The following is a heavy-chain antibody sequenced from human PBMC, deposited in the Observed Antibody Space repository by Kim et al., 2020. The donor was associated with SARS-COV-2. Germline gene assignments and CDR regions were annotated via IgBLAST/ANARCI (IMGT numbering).Heavy chain of an antibody. D-gene: IGHD4-17*01. CDR1: GYTFTSYA. Sequence: ASVKVSCKASGYTFTSYAMHWVRQAPGQRLEWMGWINAGNGNTKYSQKFQGRVTITRDTSASTAYMELSSLRSEDTAVYYCARDSMGDYGGYNWFDPWGQGTLVTVSS. CDR2: INAGNGNT. CDR3: ARDSMGDYGGYNWFDP. V-gene: IGHV1-3*01. J-gene: IGHJ5*02.